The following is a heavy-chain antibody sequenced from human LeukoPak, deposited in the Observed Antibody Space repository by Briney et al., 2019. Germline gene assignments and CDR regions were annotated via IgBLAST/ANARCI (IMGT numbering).Heavy chain of an antibody. CDR2: ISALTGDT. D-gene: IGHD1-14*01. V-gene: IGHV1-18*01. Sequence: ASVKVSCKASGYTFTDFGVTWVRQARGQGLEWMGWISALTGDTNYAQKFQGRLTMTTDTSTDTAYMEMGSLRSDDTAGYYCAREATGRAFDPWGQGTLVVVSS. J-gene: IGHJ5*02. CDR3: AREATGRAFDP. CDR1: GYTFTDFG.